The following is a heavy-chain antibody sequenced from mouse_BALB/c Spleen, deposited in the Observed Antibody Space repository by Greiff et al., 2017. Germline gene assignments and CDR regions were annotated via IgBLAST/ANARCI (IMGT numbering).Heavy chain of an antibody. Sequence: QVQLQQSGAELMKPGASVKISCKATGYTFSSYWIEWVKQRPGHGLEWIGEILPGSGSTNYNEKFKGKATFTADTSSNTAYMQLSSLTSEDSAVYYCARRGFITTAPYAMDYWGQGTSVTVSS. D-gene: IGHD1-2*01. CDR2: ILPGSGST. V-gene: IGHV1-9*01. CDR1: GYTFSSYW. J-gene: IGHJ4*01. CDR3: ARRGFITTAPYAMDY.